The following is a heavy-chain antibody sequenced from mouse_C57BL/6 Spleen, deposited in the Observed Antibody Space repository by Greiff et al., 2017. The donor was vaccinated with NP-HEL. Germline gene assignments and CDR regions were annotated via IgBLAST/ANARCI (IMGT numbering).Heavy chain of an antibody. J-gene: IGHJ2*01. CDR3: TRMGATGSYFDY. V-gene: IGHV1-15*01. CDR2: IDPETGGT. CDR1: GYTFTDYE. D-gene: IGHD4-1*02. Sequence: VQLVESGAELVRPGASVTLSCKASGYTFTDYEMHWVKQTPVHGLEWIGAIDPETGGTAYNQKFKGKAILTADKSSSTAYMELRSLTSEDSAVYYCTRMGATGSYFDYWGQGTTLTVSS.